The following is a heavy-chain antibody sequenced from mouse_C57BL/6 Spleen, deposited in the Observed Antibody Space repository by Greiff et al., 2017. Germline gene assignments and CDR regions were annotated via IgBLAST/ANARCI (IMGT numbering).Heavy chain of an antibody. CDR3: ARDGYYGYWYFDV. CDR2: INYDGSST. D-gene: IGHD2-3*01. J-gene: IGHJ1*03. V-gene: IGHV5-16*01. Sequence: EVQLVESEGGLVQPGSSMKLSCTASGFTFSDYYMAWVRQVPEKGLEWVANINYDGSSTYYLDSLKSRFIISRDNAKNILYLQMSSLKSEDTATYYCARDGYYGYWYFDVWGTGTTVTVSS. CDR1: GFTFSDYY.